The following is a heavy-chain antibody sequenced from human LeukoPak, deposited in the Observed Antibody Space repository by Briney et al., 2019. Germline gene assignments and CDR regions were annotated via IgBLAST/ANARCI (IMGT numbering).Heavy chain of an antibody. D-gene: IGHD2-2*01. J-gene: IGHJ4*02. CDR2: IIPIFGTA. CDR3: ATPSGEDIVVVTY. CDR1: GGTFSSYS. V-gene: IGHV1-69*13. Sequence: SVKVSCKASGGTFSSYSISWVRQAPGQGLEWMGGIIPIFGTANYAQKFQGRVTITADESTSTAYMELSSLRSEDTAVYYCATPSGEDIVVVTYWGQGTLVTVSS.